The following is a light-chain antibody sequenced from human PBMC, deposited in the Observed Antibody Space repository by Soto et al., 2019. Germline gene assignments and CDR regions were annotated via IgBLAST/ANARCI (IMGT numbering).Light chain of an antibody. CDR3: QHRSK. CDR1: ESISNY. V-gene: IGKV3-11*01. J-gene: IGKJ5*01. Sequence: EIVLTQSPATLSLSPGERATLSCRASESISNYLSWYQQTPGQAPRLLIRDASNRATGVPARFSGSGSGTDFTFTISSLEPEDYELYHCQHRSKFGQGTRLEVK. CDR2: DAS.